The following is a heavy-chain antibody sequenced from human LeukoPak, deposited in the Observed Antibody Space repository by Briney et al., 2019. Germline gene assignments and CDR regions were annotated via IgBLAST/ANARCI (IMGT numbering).Heavy chain of an antibody. CDR3: ARVDNYYYYYMDV. J-gene: IGHJ6*03. V-gene: IGHV4-61*02. D-gene: IGHD3-9*01. Sequence: GRIYTSGSTNYNPSLKSRVTISVDTSKNQFSLKLNSVTAADTAVYYCARVDNYYYYYMDVWGKGTTVTVSS. CDR2: IYTSGST.